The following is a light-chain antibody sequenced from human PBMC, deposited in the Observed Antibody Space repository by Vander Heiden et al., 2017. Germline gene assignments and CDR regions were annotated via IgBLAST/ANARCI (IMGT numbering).Light chain of an antibody. Sequence: QSAPTHPASVSGSPGQSITISCTGTSSDVGSYNRVSWYQRHPGKAPKLMIYEVSKRPSGVSNRFSGSKSGNTASLTISGLQAEDEADYYCCSYAGSSTVVFGGGTKLTVL. CDR1: SSDVGSYNR. J-gene: IGLJ2*01. CDR2: EVS. CDR3: CSYAGSSTVV. V-gene: IGLV2-23*02.